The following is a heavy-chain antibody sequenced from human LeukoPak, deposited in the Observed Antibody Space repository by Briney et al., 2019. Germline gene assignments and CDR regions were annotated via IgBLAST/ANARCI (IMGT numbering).Heavy chain of an antibody. D-gene: IGHD3-22*01. V-gene: IGHV3-48*01. CDR3: ARDRISGYYYFDY. CDR2: ISSSSSTI. Sequence: PGGSLRLSCAASGFTFSSYSMNWVRRAPGKGLEWVSYISSSSSTIYYADSVKGRFTISRDNAKNSLYLQMNSLRAEDTAVYYCARDRISGYYYFDYWGQGTLVTVSS. CDR1: GFTFSSYS. J-gene: IGHJ4*02.